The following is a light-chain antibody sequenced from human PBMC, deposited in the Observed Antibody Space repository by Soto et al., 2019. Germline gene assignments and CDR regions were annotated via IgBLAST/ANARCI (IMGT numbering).Light chain of an antibody. Sequence: QSALTQPASVSGSPGQSIIISCTGNSSDVGNSNYVSWYQQRPGKAPKLLIYDVSDRPSGISNRFSGSKSGNTASLIISGLQAEDEADYYCSSYTSSTTYVFGTGTKLTVL. CDR1: SSDVGNSNY. CDR2: DVS. CDR3: SSYTSSTTYV. V-gene: IGLV2-14*01. J-gene: IGLJ1*01.